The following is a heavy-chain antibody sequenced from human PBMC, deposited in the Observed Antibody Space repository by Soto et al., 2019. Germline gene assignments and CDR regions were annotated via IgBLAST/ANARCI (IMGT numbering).Heavy chain of an antibody. V-gene: IGHV3-7*01. D-gene: IGHD4-4*01. J-gene: IGHJ5*02. CDR2: IKQDGSEK. CDR3: ARDLGYSNYVWFDP. CDR1: GFTFGSYW. Sequence: GGSLRLSCAASGFTFGSYWMSWVRQAPGKGLEWVANIKQDGSEKYYVDSVKGRFTISRDNAKNSLYLQMNSLRAEDTAVYYCARDLGYSNYVWFDPWGQGTLVTV.